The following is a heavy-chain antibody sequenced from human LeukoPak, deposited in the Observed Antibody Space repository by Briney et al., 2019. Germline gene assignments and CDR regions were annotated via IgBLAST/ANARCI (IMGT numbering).Heavy chain of an antibody. CDR3: AITFGGVIAMGLDY. D-gene: IGHD3-16*02. CDR1: GFTFSSHA. J-gene: IGHJ4*02. V-gene: IGHV3-23*01. Sequence: PGGSLRPSYAASGFTFSSHAMSSVRQAPGNGREWDSAIRGSGGSTYYADSVKGRFTISRDNSKDTLYLQMNSLRAEDTAVYYCAITFGGVIAMGLDYWGQGTLVTVSS. CDR2: IRGSGGST.